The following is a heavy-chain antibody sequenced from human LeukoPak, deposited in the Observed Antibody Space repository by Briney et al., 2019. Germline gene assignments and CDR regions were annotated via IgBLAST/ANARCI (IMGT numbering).Heavy chain of an antibody. CDR2: ISYDGSNK. J-gene: IGHJ4*02. D-gene: IGHD3-22*01. V-gene: IGHV3-30-3*01. CDR1: GFTFSSYA. Sequence: PGGSLRLPCAASGFTFSSYAMHWVRQAPGKGLEWVAVISYDGSNKYYADSVKGRFTISRDNSKNTLYLQMNSLRAEDTAVYYCARDHDSSGYYYGYWGQGTLVTVSS. CDR3: ARDHDSSGYYYGY.